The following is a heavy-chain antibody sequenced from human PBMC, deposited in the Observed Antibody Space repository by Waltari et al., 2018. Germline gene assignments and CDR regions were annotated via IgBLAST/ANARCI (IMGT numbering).Heavy chain of an antibody. CDR2: IYHRGTA. CDR1: GGSISNDLYY. Sequence: QLQLQESGPGLVKSSETLSLTCTVSGGSISNDLYYWGWIRQSPGRGLEWIGSIYHRGTAYYNPSLQSRVTRSVDTSKNQFSLKLTSVTSADTAVYYCARDRSWYEVFVYWGQGTLVTVSS. V-gene: IGHV4-39*07. CDR3: ARDRSWYEVFVY. J-gene: IGHJ4*02. D-gene: IGHD6-13*01.